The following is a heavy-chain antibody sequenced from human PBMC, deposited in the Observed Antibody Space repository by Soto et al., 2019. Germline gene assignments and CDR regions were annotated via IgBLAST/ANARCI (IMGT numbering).Heavy chain of an antibody. D-gene: IGHD1-26*01. CDR3: ARNGITGSYYAGFDI. J-gene: IGHJ3*02. Sequence: SVPKSDPYAVVDGSIGYRRGRWSLIRQPPGKGLEWIASIKYSGTTFYNPSLKSRVTLSVDTSKNQFALKLSSVTAAETAVYYCARNGITGSYYAGFDIWGQGTMVTVSS. V-gene: IGHV4-39*01. CDR1: DGSIGYRRGR. CDR2: IKYSGTT.